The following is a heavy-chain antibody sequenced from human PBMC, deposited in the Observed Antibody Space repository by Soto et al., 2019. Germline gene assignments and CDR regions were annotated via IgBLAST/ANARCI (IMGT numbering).Heavy chain of an antibody. Sequence: PSETLSLTCAVSGGSISSYYWSWIRQPPGKGLEWIGYIYYSGSTNYNPSLKSRVTISVDTSKNQFSLKLSSVTAADTAVYYCARGNYDILTGYYLYYYGMDVWGQGTTVTVSS. D-gene: IGHD3-9*01. CDR2: IYYSGST. CDR3: ARGNYDILTGYYLYYYGMDV. V-gene: IGHV4-59*01. CDR1: GGSISSYY. J-gene: IGHJ6*02.